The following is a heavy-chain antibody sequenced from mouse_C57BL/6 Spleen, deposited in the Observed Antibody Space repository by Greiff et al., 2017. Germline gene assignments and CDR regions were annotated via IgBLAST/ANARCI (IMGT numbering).Heavy chain of an antibody. CDR3: ARVDYYGSSLYAMDY. CDR1: GFTFSDYY. Sequence: DVKLVESEGGLVQPGSSMKLSCTASGFTFSDYYMAWVRQVPEKGLEWVANINYDGSSTYYLDSLKSRFIISRDNAKNILYLQMSSLKSEDTATYYCARVDYYGSSLYAMDYWGQGTSVTVSS. CDR2: INYDGSST. V-gene: IGHV5-16*01. D-gene: IGHD1-1*01. J-gene: IGHJ4*01.